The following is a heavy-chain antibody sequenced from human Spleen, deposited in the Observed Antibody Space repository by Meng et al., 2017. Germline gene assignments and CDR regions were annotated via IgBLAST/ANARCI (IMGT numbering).Heavy chain of an antibody. CDR2: MNANSGKT. Sequence: ASVKVSCKSSGYTFTGYYIHWVRQATGQGLEWMGWMNANSGKTGYAQKFQGRVTMTWDTSISTAYLDLSSLTSDDTAVYYCARELGLGAFNIWGQGTMVTVSS. CDR3: ARELGLGAFNI. CDR1: GYTFTGYY. D-gene: IGHD3-16*01. J-gene: IGHJ3*02. V-gene: IGHV1-8*02.